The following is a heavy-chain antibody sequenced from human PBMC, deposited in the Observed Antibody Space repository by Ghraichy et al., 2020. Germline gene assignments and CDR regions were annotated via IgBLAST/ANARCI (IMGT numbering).Heavy chain of an antibody. Sequence: GSLRLSCAASGFTFSSYSMNWVRQAPGKGLEWVSSISSSSSYIYYADSVKGRFTISRDNAKNSLYLQMNSLRAEDTAVYYCARADPYYDSSCLDYWGQGTLVTVSS. CDR2: ISSSSSYI. J-gene: IGHJ4*02. D-gene: IGHD3-22*01. CDR1: GFTFSSYS. V-gene: IGHV3-21*01. CDR3: ARADPYYDSSCLDY.